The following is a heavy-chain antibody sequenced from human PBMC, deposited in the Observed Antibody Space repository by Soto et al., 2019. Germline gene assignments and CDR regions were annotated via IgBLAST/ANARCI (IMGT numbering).Heavy chain of an antibody. CDR1: GFTFSSYW. CDR2: INSDGSST. J-gene: IGHJ4*02. Sequence: EVQLVESGGGLVQPGGSLRLSCAASGFTFSSYWMHWVRQAPGKWLVWVSRINSDGSSTSYADSVKGRFTISRDNAKNTLYLQMNSLRAEDTAVYYCAREGDYGGNSVGWFDYWGQGTLVTVSS. V-gene: IGHV3-74*01. D-gene: IGHD4-17*01. CDR3: AREGDYGGNSVGWFDY.